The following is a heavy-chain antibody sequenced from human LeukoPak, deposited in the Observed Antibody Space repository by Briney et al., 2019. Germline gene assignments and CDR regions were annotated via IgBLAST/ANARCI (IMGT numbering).Heavy chain of an antibody. CDR2: IYYSGST. Sequence: PSETLSLTCTVSGGSISTSSYYWAWIRQPPGKGLEWIGSIYYSGSTYYNPSLKSRVTISVDTSKNQFSLKLSSVTAADTAVYYCAREQSSSPNYWGQGTLVTVSP. CDR3: AREQSSSPNY. V-gene: IGHV4-39*02. J-gene: IGHJ4*02. CDR1: GGSISTSSYY. D-gene: IGHD6-6*01.